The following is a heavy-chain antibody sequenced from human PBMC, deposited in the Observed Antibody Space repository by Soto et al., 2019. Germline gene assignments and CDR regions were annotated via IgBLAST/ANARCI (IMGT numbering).Heavy chain of an antibody. J-gene: IGHJ5*02. CDR2: IIPIFGTA. CDR1: GGTFSSYA. D-gene: IGHD6-13*01. V-gene: IGHV1-69*01. Sequence: QVQLVQSGAEVKKPGSSVKVSCKASGGTFSSYAISWVRQAPGQGLEWMGGIIPIFGTANYAQKFQGRVTITADESTSTAYMELSSLRSEDTAVYYCARSQNLAAAGHASGWFDPWGQGTLVTVAS. CDR3: ARSQNLAAAGHASGWFDP.